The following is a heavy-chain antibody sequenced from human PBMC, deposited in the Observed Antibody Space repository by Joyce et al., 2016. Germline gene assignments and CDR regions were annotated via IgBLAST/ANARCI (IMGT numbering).Heavy chain of an antibody. CDR2: INPRTAIA. CDR1: GYIFDYFY. Sequence: QVQLVQSGAEMKKPGASVKVSCKTSGYIFDYFYLHWVRQAPGQGLEWMGLINPRTAIASDAQRFQGRVTMTRDTSTSTVHMELNSLSSEDTAIYYCARDEKGPGYKGAFDYWGQGTLVTVSS. V-gene: IGHV1-46*02. CDR3: ARDEKGPGYKGAFDY. D-gene: IGHD5-24*01. J-gene: IGHJ4*02.